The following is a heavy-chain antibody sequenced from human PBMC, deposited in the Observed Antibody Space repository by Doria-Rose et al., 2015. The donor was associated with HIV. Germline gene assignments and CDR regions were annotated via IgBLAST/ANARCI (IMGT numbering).Heavy chain of an antibody. CDR3: ARYEYSGYNFHY. D-gene: IGHD5-12*01. V-gene: IGHV1-69*04. J-gene: IGHJ4*02. CDR1: GGTFSSFP. Sequence: VQLVQSGAEVKKPGSSVKVSCKSSGGTFSSFPISWVRQAPGKGLEWMGGIVPLLGITTYAQKFQGRMAITADESANIAYMELNSLASEDTAVYYCARYEYSGYNFHYWGQGTLVSVSS. CDR2: IVPLLGIT.